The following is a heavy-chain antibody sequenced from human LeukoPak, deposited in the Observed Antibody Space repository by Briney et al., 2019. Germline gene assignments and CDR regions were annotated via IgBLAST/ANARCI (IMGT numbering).Heavy chain of an antibody. CDR1: GYTFTGYY. CDR2: INPNSGDT. D-gene: IGHD1-26*01. Sequence: GASVKVSCKASGYTFTGYYMQWVRQAPGQGLEWMGWINPNSGDTNYAQKFQGRVTMTRDTSISTAYKELSRLRSDDTAVYYCAPSGSYRSTDYYFDYWGQGTLVTVSS. V-gene: IGHV1-2*02. CDR3: APSGSYRSTDYYFDY. J-gene: IGHJ4*02.